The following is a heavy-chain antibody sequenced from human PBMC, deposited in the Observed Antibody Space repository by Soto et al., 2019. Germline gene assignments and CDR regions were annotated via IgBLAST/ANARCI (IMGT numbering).Heavy chain of an antibody. J-gene: IGHJ6*02. CDR2: IIPILGIA. CDR1: GGTFSSYT. D-gene: IGHD6-19*01. Sequence: QVQLVQSGAEVKKRGSSVKVSCKASGGTFSSYTISWVRQAPGQGLEWMGRIIPILGIANYAQKFQGRVTITADKSTSTAHIELSSLRSEDTAVYYRARNMYSSGPYGMDVWGQGTTVTVSS. CDR3: ARNMYSSGPYGMDV. V-gene: IGHV1-69*02.